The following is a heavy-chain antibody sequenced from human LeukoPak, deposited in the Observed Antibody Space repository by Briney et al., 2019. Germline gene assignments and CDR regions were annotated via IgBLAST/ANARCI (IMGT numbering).Heavy chain of an antibody. D-gene: IGHD6-13*01. J-gene: IGHJ4*02. CDR3: ARTAAAGTPLDY. V-gene: IGHV1-2*02. CDR2: INPNSGGT. CDR1: GYTFTGYY. Sequence: ASVKVSCKASGYTFTGYYMHWVRQAPGQGLEWMGWINPNSGGTNYAQKFQGRVTMTRDTSISTAYMELSRLRSDDTAVYYCARTAAAGTPLDYWGQGTLVTVSS.